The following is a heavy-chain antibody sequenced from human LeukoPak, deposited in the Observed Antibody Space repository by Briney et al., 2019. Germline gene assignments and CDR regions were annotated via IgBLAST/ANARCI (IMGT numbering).Heavy chain of an antibody. CDR3: ARDLGIAAAAYAEYFQH. CDR1: GGTFSSYA. D-gene: IGHD6-13*01. J-gene: IGHJ1*01. Sequence: ASVKVSCKASGGTFSSYAISWVRQAPGQGLEWMGRIIPIFGIANYAQKFQGRVTITADKSTSTAYMELSSLRSDDTAVYYCARDLGIAAAAYAEYFQHWGQGTLVTVSS. CDR2: IIPIFGIA. V-gene: IGHV1-69*04.